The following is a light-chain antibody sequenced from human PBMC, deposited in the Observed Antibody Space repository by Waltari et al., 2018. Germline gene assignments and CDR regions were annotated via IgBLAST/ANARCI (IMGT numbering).Light chain of an antibody. CDR3: QSYDGTNWV. Sequence: FMLTQPHSVSESPGKTVTISCSGSSGSISSNSVPWYQQRPGSAPNTVIYEDHQRPSGVPDRFSGSIDSSSNSASLTISGLKTEDEADYYCQSYDGTNWVFGGGTKLTVL. J-gene: IGLJ3*02. V-gene: IGLV6-57*02. CDR1: SGSISSNS. CDR2: EDH.